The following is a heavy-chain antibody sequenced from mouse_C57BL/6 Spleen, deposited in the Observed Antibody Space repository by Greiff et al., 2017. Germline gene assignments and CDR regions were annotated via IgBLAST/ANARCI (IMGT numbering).Heavy chain of an antibody. Sequence: EVKVEESGGGLVQPGGSMKLSCVASGFTFSNYWMNWVRQSPEKGLEWVAQIRLKSDNYATHYAESVKGRFTISRDDSKSSVYLPMNNLRAEDTGIYYCTGGSYYGSSQDDWGQGTTLTVSS. D-gene: IGHD1-1*01. V-gene: IGHV6-3*01. J-gene: IGHJ2*01. CDR1: GFTFSNYW. CDR2: IRLKSDNYAT. CDR3: TGGSYYGSSQDD.